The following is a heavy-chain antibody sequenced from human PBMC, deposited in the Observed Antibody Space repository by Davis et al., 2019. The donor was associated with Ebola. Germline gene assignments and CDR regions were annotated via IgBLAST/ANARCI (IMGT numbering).Heavy chain of an antibody. CDR3: ARQESLYGYSDS. CDR1: GYSFTTYW. J-gene: IGHJ4*02. Sequence: GESLKISCQGSGYSFTTYWIAWVRQMPGKGLEWVGTMYAGDTDTRYSPSFEGQVTLSADRSISTAYLKWTSLKASDTGMYYCARQESLYGYSDSWGQGTLVTVSS. V-gene: IGHV5-51*01. CDR2: MYAGDTDT. D-gene: IGHD5-24*01.